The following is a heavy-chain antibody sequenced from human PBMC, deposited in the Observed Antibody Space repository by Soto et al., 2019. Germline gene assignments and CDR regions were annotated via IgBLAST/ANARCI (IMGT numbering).Heavy chain of an antibody. CDR1: SGSISSSNW. Sequence: QVQLQESGPGLVKPSGTLSLTCAVSSGSISSSNWWSWVRQPPGRGLEWIGEIYHSGSTNNNPSLKSRVTISVDKSKNQFPLKLSSVTAADTAVYYCARSRDYEGAFDIWGQGTMVTVSS. V-gene: IGHV4-4*02. J-gene: IGHJ3*02. CDR2: IYHSGST. D-gene: IGHD4-17*01. CDR3: ARSRDYEGAFDI.